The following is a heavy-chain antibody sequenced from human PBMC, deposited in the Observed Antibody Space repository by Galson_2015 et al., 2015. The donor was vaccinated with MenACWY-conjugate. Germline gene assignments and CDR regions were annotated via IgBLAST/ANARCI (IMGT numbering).Heavy chain of an antibody. D-gene: IGHD5-12*01. CDR3: ATHAKSGYDYDFDY. CDR2: INTNTGNP. CDR1: GYTFTSYA. Sequence: SVKVSCKASGYTFTSYAMNWVRQAPGQGLEWMGWINTNTGNPTYAQGFTGRFVFSLDNSVSTAYLQMSSLKAEDTAVYYCATHAKSGYDYDFDYWGQGTLVTVSS. V-gene: IGHV7-4-1*02. J-gene: IGHJ4*02.